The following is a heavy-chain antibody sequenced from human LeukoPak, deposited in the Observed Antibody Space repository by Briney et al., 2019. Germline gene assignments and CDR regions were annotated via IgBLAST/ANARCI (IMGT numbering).Heavy chain of an antibody. CDR2: IRSKAKSYAT. CDR1: GFTFSDSA. Sequence: PGGSLKLSCAASGFTFSDSAVHWVRQASGKGLEWVGRIRSKAKSYATAYAASVKGRFTTSRDDSETTAYLQMNSLKTEDTAVYYCTHYYDGSGYYGAFDSWGQGTMVTVSS. V-gene: IGHV3-73*01. J-gene: IGHJ3*02. CDR3: THYYDGSGYYGAFDS. D-gene: IGHD3-22*01.